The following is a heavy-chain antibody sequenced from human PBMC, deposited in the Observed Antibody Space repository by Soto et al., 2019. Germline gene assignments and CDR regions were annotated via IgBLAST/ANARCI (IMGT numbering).Heavy chain of an antibody. CDR2: INSDGSST. CDR1: GFTFSSYW. J-gene: IGHJ6*02. Sequence: PGGSLRLSCVASGFTFSSYWMHWVRQAPGKGLVWVSRINSDGSSTSYADSVKGRFTISRDNAKNTLYLQMNSLRAEDTAVYYCARETAMVPFYYYGMDVWGQGTTVTVSS. V-gene: IGHV3-74*01. D-gene: IGHD5-18*01. CDR3: ARETAMVPFYYYGMDV.